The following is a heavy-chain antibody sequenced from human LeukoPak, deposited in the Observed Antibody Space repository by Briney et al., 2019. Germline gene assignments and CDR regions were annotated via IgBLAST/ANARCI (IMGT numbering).Heavy chain of an antibody. J-gene: IGHJ4*02. Sequence: NPSETLSLTCTVSGGSISSSSYYWSWIRQPPGKGLEWIGYIYYSGSTNYNPSLKSRVTISVDTSKNQFSLKLSSVTAADTAVYYCARDLGFGSGYDLGYWGQGTLVTVSS. CDR1: GGSISSSSYY. D-gene: IGHD5-12*01. CDR3: ARDLGFGSGYDLGY. CDR2: IYYSGST. V-gene: IGHV4-61*01.